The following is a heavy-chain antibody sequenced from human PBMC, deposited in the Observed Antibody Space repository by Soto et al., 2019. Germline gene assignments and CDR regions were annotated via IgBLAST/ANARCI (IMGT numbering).Heavy chain of an antibody. V-gene: IGHV3-15*01. Sequence: EVQLVESGGGLVKPGGSLRLACVASAFNLSHPWMTWVRQAAGKGLEWVGRIKSKTDVGTADYAAPVKGRATISRDDSKNTFYLQMNSLKTEDTAVYYSTTGIYYDILTGYHNVASWGQGALVTVSS. D-gene: IGHD3-9*01. J-gene: IGHJ5*01. CDR3: TTGIYYDILTGYHNVAS. CDR2: IKSKTDVGTA. CDR1: AFNLSHPW.